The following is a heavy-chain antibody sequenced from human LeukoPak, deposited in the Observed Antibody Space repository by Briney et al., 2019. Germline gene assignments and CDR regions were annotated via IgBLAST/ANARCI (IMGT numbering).Heavy chain of an antibody. Sequence: GASETVSYTPSVYTFIVYYIYWVRQAPGEGLEWMGWINPNSGGTNYAQNFQGTVTITRDTSISTAYMELSRLGSDDTAVYYGARARGPRNYGDYVGASDICGQGTMISVSS. V-gene: IGHV1-2*02. D-gene: IGHD4-17*01. J-gene: IGHJ3*02. CDR3: ARARGPRNYGDYVGASDI. CDR2: INPNSGGT. CDR1: VYTFIVYY.